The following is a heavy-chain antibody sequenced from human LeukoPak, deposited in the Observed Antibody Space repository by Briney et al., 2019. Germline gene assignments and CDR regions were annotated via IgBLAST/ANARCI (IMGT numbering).Heavy chain of an antibody. CDR1: GGSFSGYY. Sequence: SETLSLTCAVYGGSFSGYYWSWIRQPPGKGLEWIGEINHSGSTNYNPSLKGRVTISVDTSKNQFSLKLSSVTAADTAVYYCARALWFGGWFDAFDIWGQGTMITVSS. J-gene: IGHJ3*02. D-gene: IGHD3-10*01. V-gene: IGHV4-34*01. CDR2: INHSGST. CDR3: ARALWFGGWFDAFDI.